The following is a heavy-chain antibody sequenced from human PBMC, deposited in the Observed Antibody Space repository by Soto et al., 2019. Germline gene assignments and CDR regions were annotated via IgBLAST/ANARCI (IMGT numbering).Heavy chain of an antibody. CDR2: ISSSSSYI. CDR3: ARGGYSYGYDTYYYYGMDV. Sequence: GGSLRLSCAASGFTFSSYSMNWVRQAPGKGLEWVSSISSSSSYIYYADSVKGRFTISRDNAKNSLYLQMNSLRAEDTAVYYCARGGYSYGYDTYYYYGMDVWGQGTTVTVSS. D-gene: IGHD5-18*01. CDR1: GFTFSSYS. V-gene: IGHV3-21*01. J-gene: IGHJ6*02.